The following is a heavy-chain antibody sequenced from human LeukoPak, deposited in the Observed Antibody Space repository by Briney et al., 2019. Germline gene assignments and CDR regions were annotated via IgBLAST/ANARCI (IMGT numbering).Heavy chain of an antibody. J-gene: IGHJ3*02. Sequence: PSETLSLTCAVSGGSISSGGYSWSWIRQPPGKGLEWIGYIYHSGSTYYNPSLKSRVTISVDRSKNQFSLKLSSVTAADTAVYYCARGAVDDDAFDIWGQGTMVTVPS. D-gene: IGHD5-12*01. V-gene: IGHV4-30-2*01. CDR3: ARGAVDDDAFDI. CDR2: IYHSGST. CDR1: GGSISSGGYS.